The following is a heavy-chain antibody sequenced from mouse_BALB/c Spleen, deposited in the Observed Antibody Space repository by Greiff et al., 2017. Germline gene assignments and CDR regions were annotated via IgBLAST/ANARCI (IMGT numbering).Heavy chain of an antibody. CDR1: GFTFSSYG. J-gene: IGHJ2*01. CDR3: ARQGDSRTTSFDY. Sequence: EVQLVESGGGLVQPGGSLKLSCAASGFTFSSYGMSWVRQTPDKRLELVATINSNGGSTYYPDSVKGRFTISRDNAKNTLYLQMSSLKSEDTAMYYCARQGDSRTTSFDYWGQGTTLTVSS. D-gene: IGHD3-2*01. V-gene: IGHV5-6-3*01. CDR2: INSNGGST.